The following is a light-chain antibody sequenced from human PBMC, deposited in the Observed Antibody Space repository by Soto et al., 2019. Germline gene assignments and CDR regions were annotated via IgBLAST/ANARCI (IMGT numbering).Light chain of an antibody. Sequence: SYELTQPPSVSVAPGQTARITCGGNDIERKSVHWYQQKPGQAPVLVVNDDYDRPSGIPERFSGSNSGNTATLTISEVEAGDEADYYCQVWDSSSDHCVFGGGTNFTVL. CDR1: DIERKS. CDR2: DDY. CDR3: QVWDSSSDHCV. J-gene: IGLJ3*02. V-gene: IGLV3-21*02.